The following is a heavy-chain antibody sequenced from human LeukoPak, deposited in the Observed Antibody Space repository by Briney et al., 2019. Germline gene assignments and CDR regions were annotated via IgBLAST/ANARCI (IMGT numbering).Heavy chain of an antibody. CDR2: ISGDGEST. J-gene: IGHJ4*02. V-gene: IGHV3-23*01. D-gene: IGHD2-15*01. CDR1: EFTFSSHA. Sequence: GGSLRLSCVASEFTFSSHAMNWVRQAPGKGLEWVSSISGDGESTYYADSVKGRFTVSRDNSKNTLYLQINSLRGEDTAIYYCARGNEYTWWQWSQGTLVTVSS. CDR3: ARGNEYTWWQ.